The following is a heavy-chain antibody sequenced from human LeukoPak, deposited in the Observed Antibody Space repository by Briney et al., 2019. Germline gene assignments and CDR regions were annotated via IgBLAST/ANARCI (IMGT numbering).Heavy chain of an antibody. J-gene: IGHJ4*02. Sequence: PGGSLRLSCAASGFTFSSYWMSWVRQAPGKGLEWVANIKQDGSEKYYVDSVKGRLTISRDNAKNSLYLQMNSLRAEDTAVYYCARDRTYDSSGLFDYWGQGTLVTVSS. CDR2: IKQDGSEK. CDR1: GFTFSSYW. V-gene: IGHV3-7*01. CDR3: ARDRTYDSSGLFDY. D-gene: IGHD3-22*01.